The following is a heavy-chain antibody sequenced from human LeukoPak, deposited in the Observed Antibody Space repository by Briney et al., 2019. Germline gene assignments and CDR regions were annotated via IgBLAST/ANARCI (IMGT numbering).Heavy chain of an antibody. CDR3: ARGRYDSSAYYLHYYYYYYMDV. V-gene: IGHV5-51*01. J-gene: IGHJ6*03. CDR2: IYPGVSET. CDR1: GYSFTSYW. Sequence: GESLKISCKGSGYSFTSYWIGWVRQMPGKGLEWMGIIYPGVSETRYSPSFQGQVTISADKSISTAYLQWSSLKASDTAIYYCARGRYDSSAYYLHYYYYYYMDVWGKGTTVTVSS. D-gene: IGHD3-22*01.